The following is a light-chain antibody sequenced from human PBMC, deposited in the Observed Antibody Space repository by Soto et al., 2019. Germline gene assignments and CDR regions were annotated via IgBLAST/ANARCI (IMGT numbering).Light chain of an antibody. J-gene: IGKJ2*01. CDR2: DAS. Sequence: EIVLTQSPATLSLSPGERATLSCRASQSVSSYLAWYQQKTGQAPRLLIYDASTRATGIPARFSGSGSGTDFTLTISSLEPEDFAVYYCQQRGNGPPTFGQGTKLEIK. V-gene: IGKV3-11*01. CDR1: QSVSSY. CDR3: QQRGNGPPT.